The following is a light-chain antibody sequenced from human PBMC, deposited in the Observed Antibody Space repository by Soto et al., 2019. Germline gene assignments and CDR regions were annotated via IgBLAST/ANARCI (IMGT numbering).Light chain of an antibody. V-gene: IGKV3-20*01. CDR3: HQYGTSPQT. CDR1: QSVSSSY. J-gene: IGKJ1*01. Sequence: EVVLTQSPGTVSLSPGERATLSCRASQSVSSSYLAWYQHKRGQAPRLLMYGASSRATGVPDRFSGWGSGTDFTLTISRLEPEDFAVYYCHQYGTSPQTVGQGTKVDSK. CDR2: GAS.